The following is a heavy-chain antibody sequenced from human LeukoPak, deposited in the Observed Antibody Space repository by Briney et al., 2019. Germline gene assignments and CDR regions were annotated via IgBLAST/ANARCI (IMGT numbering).Heavy chain of an antibody. V-gene: IGHV4-39*07. CDR3: ATTTIRLGY. J-gene: IGHJ4*02. Sequence: SETLSLTCTVSGGSISSSSHYWGWIRQPPGKGLEWIGSISNSGSTYYNPSLKSRVTTSVDTSNNQFSLKLSSVTAADTAVYYCATTTIRLGYWGQGTLVTVSS. CDR2: ISNSGST. D-gene: IGHD1-26*01. CDR1: GGSISSSSHY.